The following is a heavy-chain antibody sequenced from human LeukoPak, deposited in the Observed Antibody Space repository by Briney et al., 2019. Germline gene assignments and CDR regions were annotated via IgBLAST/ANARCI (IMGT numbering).Heavy chain of an antibody. J-gene: IGHJ4*02. Sequence: SETLSLTCTVSGGSISSYYWSWIRQPPGKGLEWIGYMFYSGGTNYNPSLKSRLTVSLDTSNNAFSLQLTPVTAADTAVYYCARASDGSGPFDYWGQGTLVTVSS. D-gene: IGHD3-10*01. CDR1: GGSISSYY. V-gene: IGHV4-59*01. CDR3: ARASDGSGPFDY. CDR2: MFYSGGT.